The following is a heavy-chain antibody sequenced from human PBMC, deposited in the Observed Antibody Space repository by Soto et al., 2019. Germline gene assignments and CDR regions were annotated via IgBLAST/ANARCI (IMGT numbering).Heavy chain of an antibody. Sequence: GGSLRLSCSASGFTFSSYAMHWVRQAPGKGLEYVSGISSNGGSTHYADSVKGRFTISRDNSKNTLYLQMSSLRAEDTAVYYCVKMGSSGYPFAYWGQGTLVTVSS. J-gene: IGHJ4*02. CDR3: VKMGSSGYPFAY. V-gene: IGHV3-64D*06. CDR1: GFTFSSYA. CDR2: ISSNGGST. D-gene: IGHD3-22*01.